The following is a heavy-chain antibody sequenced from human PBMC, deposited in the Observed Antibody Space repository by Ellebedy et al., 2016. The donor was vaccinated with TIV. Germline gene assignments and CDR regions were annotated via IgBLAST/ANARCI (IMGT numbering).Heavy chain of an antibody. J-gene: IGHJ6*02. Sequence: SETLSLTXAVSGDSLTRYTWTCIPKPPGQGLEWIGYAYYSGTPKYNPSLKSRVLISIDRAANQLYLRLSAVTAADTAVYYCAREIRSPDYYLGLDVWGQGTTVTVSS. CDR1: GDSLTRYT. CDR2: AYYSGTP. V-gene: IGHV4-59*01. CDR3: AREIRSPDYYLGLDV.